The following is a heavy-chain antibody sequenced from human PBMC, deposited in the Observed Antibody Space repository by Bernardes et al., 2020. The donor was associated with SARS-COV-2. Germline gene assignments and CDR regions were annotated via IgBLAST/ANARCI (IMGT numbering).Heavy chain of an antibody. Sequence: ASVKVSCKASGYTFTSYGISWVRQAPGQGLEWMGWISAYNGNTNYAQKLQGRVTMTTDTSTSTAYMELRSLRSDDTAVYYCARARSGPYCGGDCYFDYWGQGTLVTVSS. D-gene: IGHD2-21*01. J-gene: IGHJ4*02. CDR3: ARARSGPYCGGDCYFDY. CDR1: GYTFTSYG. V-gene: IGHV1-18*01. CDR2: ISAYNGNT.